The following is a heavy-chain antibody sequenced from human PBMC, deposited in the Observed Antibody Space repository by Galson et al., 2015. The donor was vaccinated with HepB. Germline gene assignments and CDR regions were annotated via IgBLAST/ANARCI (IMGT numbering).Heavy chain of an antibody. CDR1: GDSVSSNSAA. CDR3: ARVHGTIYYYGTDV. V-gene: IGHV6-1*01. J-gene: IGHJ6*02. Sequence: CAISGDSVSSNSAAWNWIRQSPSRGLEWLGRTYYRAKWYSDYAVSVRSRITINPDTSKNQFSLQLSSVTPEDTAVYYCARVHGTIYYYGTDVWGQGTTVTVSS. D-gene: IGHD1-1*01. CDR2: TYYRAKWYS.